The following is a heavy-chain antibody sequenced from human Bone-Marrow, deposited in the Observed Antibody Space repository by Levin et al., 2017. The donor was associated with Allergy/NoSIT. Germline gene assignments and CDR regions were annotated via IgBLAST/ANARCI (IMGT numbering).Heavy chain of an antibody. CDR3: ARDFDYYYYMDV. CDR1: GASVNSGSNY. Sequence: HSQTLSLTCTVFGASVNSGSNYWSWIRQSPGKGLEWIGCIDYSGSTKYNPSLRSRVTISADSSKNHFSLTLNSVTAADTAVYYCARDFDYYYYMDVWGKGTTVTVSS. J-gene: IGHJ6*03. CDR2: IDYSGST. V-gene: IGHV4-61*03.